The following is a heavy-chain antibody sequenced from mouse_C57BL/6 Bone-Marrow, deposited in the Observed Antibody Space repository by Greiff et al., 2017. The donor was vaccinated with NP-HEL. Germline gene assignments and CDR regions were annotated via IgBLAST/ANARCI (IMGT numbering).Heavy chain of an antibody. J-gene: IGHJ2*01. D-gene: IGHD2-4*01. CDR3: ARGHYDSGVYYFDY. CDR1: GYSFTDYN. V-gene: IGHV1-39*01. Sequence: VQLKESGPELVKPGASVKISCKASGYSFTDYNMNWVKQSNGKSLEWIGVINPNYGTTSYNQKFKGKATLTVDQSSSTAYMQLNSLTSEDSAVYYCARGHYDSGVYYFDYWGQGTTLTVSS. CDR2: INPNYGTT.